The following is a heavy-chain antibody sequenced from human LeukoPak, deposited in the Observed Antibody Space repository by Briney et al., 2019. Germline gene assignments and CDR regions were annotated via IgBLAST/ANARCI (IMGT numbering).Heavy chain of an antibody. J-gene: IGHJ4*02. CDR1: GGSISSYY. V-gene: IGHV4-59*01. Sequence: SETLSLTCTVSGGSISSYYWSWIRQPPGKGLEWIGYIYYSGSTNYNPSLKSRVTISVDTSKNQFSLKLSSVTAADTAVYYCARVEGEAAAGTVAQYFDYWGQGTLVTVSS. D-gene: IGHD6-13*01. CDR2: IYYSGST. CDR3: ARVEGEAAAGTVAQYFDY.